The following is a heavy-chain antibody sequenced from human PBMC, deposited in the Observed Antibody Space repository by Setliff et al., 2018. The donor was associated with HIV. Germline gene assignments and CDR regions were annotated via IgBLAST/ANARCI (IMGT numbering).Heavy chain of an antibody. D-gene: IGHD5-12*01. Sequence: PSETLSLTCTVSGGSISSHYWSWIRQPPGKGLEWIGYIYHSGSTNYNPSLKSRVTISLDRSKTQFSLKLSSVTAADTAVYYCARSPLYSGYERYYFDYWGQGTLVTVSS. CDR3: ARSPLYSGYERYYFDY. CDR2: IYHSGST. J-gene: IGHJ4*02. V-gene: IGHV4-59*11. CDR1: GGSISSHY.